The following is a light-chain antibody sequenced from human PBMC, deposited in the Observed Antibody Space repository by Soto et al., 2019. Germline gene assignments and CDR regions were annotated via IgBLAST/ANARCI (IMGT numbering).Light chain of an antibody. Sequence: QSVLTQPPPVSAAPGQKVTISCSGSSSNIGNNYVSWYQQLPGTAPKLLIYDNNKRPSGIPDRFSGSKSGTSATLGITGLQTGDEADYYCGTWDSSLSAGRYVFGTGTKVTVL. CDR2: DNN. CDR1: SSNIGNNY. J-gene: IGLJ1*01. V-gene: IGLV1-51*01. CDR3: GTWDSSLSAGRYV.